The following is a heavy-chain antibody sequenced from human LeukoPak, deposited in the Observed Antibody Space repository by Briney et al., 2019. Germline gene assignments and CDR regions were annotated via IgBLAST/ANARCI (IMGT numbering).Heavy chain of an antibody. D-gene: IGHD6-19*01. V-gene: IGHV3-23*01. CDR3: AKTTVGNSSGRYPGWPVDY. Sequence: GGSLRLSCAASVFTFRNYAIYWVHQAPGRELKWVSGISGSGGDTYFADSVKGRFTISKDHSKNTVFLQMDSLRAEDTAVYYCAKTTVGNSSGRYPGWPVDYWGQGTLVTVSS. CDR2: ISGSGGDT. CDR1: VFTFRNYA. J-gene: IGHJ4*02.